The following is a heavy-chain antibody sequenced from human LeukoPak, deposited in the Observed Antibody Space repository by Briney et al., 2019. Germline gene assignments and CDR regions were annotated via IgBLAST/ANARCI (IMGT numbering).Heavy chain of an antibody. D-gene: IGHD5-18*01. CDR1: GGSISSYY. CDR3: ARGGLWPQKFDP. Sequence: PSETLSLTCTVSGGSISSYYWSWIRQPPGKGLEWIGYIYYSGSTNYNPSLKSRVTISVDTSKNQFSLKLSSVTAADTAVYYCARGGLWPQKFDPWGQGTLVTVSS. CDR2: IYYSGST. V-gene: IGHV4-59*01. J-gene: IGHJ5*02.